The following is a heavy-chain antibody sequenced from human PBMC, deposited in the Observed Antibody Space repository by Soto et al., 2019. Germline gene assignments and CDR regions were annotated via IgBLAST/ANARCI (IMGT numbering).Heavy chain of an antibody. Sequence: GGSLRLSCVASGFSFSSYAMSWVRQAPGKGLEWVSVISGSDGSTYYADSVKGRFTISRDNSKNTLYLQMNSLRAEDTAVYYCAKDRERDAWYEDYWGQGTLVTVSS. CDR3: AKDRERDAWYEDY. J-gene: IGHJ4*02. CDR2: ISGSDGST. V-gene: IGHV3-23*01. CDR1: GFSFSSYA. D-gene: IGHD6-13*01.